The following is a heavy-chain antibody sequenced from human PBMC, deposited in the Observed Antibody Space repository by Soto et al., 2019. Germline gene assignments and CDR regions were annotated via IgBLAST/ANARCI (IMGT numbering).Heavy chain of an antibody. V-gene: IGHV3-11*01. D-gene: IGHD4-17*01. Sequence: QVQLVEAGGGLVKPGGSLRLSCAASEFTFSDYYMTWIRQAPGKGLGWVSYISNSGSTIYYADSVKGRFTISRDSAKNSLYLQMNSLRAEDTAVYYCARGLAYGDYGWLDPWGQGTLVTVSP. CDR1: EFTFSDYY. J-gene: IGHJ5*02. CDR2: ISNSGSTI. CDR3: ARGLAYGDYGWLDP.